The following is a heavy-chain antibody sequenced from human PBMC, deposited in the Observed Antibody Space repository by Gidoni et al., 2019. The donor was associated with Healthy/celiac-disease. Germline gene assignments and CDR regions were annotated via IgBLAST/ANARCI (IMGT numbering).Heavy chain of an antibody. J-gene: IGHJ6*03. CDR3: AKDGESGSRFKGNYYYYYMDV. CDR2: IRYDGSNK. CDR1: GFTFSSYG. D-gene: IGHD1-26*01. V-gene: IGHV3-30*02. Sequence: QVQLVESGGGVVQPGGSLRLSCAASGFTFSSYGTHWVRQAPGKGLEWVAFIRYDGSNKYYADSVKGRFTISRDNSKNTLYLQMNSLRAEDTAVYYCAKDGESGSRFKGNYYYYYMDVWGKGTTVTVSS.